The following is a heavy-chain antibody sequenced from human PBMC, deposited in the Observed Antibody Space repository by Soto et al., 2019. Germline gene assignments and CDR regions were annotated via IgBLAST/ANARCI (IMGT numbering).Heavy chain of an antibody. J-gene: IGHJ4*02. D-gene: IGHD1-20*01. CDR3: ARDLTGYTILFDC. CDR1: GFTFSRSS. Sequence: VGSLRLSCAASGFTFSRSSMNWVRQTPGKGLEWVSSISSGSSFIYYADSVKGRFTTSRDNAKSSLYLHMNSLRAEDTGIYYCARDLTGYTILFDCWGQGALVTVSS. V-gene: IGHV3-21*01. CDR2: ISSGSSFI.